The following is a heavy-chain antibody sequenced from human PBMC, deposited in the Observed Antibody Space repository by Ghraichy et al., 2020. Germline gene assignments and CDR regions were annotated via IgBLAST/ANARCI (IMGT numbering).Heavy chain of an antibody. CDR2: IRSKAYGGTT. CDR3: TREDLDCSGGSCYSGMDV. CDR1: GFSFGDYA. J-gene: IGHJ6*02. D-gene: IGHD2-15*01. Sequence: GGSLRLSCTASGFSFGDYAMSWFRQAPGKGLEWVGFIRSKAYGGTTEYAASVKGRFTISRDDSKSIAYLQMNSLKIEDTAIYYCTREDLDCSGGSCYSGMDVWGQGTAVTVSS. V-gene: IGHV3-49*03.